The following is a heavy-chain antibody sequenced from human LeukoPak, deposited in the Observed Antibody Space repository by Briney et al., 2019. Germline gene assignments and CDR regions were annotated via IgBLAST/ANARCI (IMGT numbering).Heavy chain of an antibody. D-gene: IGHD3-10*01. J-gene: IGHJ4*02. Sequence: PSETLSLTCAVYGGSFSGYYWGWIRQPPGKGLEWIGEINHSGSTNYNPSLKSRVTISVDTSKNQFSLKLSSVTAADTAVYYCARGRVSVRGGPLGYWGQGTLVTVSS. V-gene: IGHV4-34*01. CDR3: ARGRVSVRGGPLGY. CDR1: GGSFSGYY. CDR2: INHSGST.